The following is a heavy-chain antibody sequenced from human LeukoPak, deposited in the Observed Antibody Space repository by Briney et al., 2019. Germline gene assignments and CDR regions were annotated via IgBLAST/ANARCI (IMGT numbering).Heavy chain of an antibody. V-gene: IGHV3-48*02. Sequence: GGSLRLSCAASGFTFSSYAMSWVRQAPGKGLEWVSYISSSSSTIFYADSVKGRFTISRDNAKNSLFLQMNGLRDEDTALYNCARERVIAAAGDGFDSWGQGTLVTVSS. D-gene: IGHD2-21*01. CDR1: GFTFSSYA. CDR3: ARERVIAAAGDGFDS. CDR2: ISSSSSTI. J-gene: IGHJ4*02.